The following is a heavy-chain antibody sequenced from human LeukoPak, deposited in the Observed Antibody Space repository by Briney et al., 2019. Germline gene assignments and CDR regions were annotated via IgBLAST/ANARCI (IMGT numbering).Heavy chain of an antibody. J-gene: IGHJ4*02. CDR1: GGAITNYY. V-gene: IGHV4-59*01. Sequence: PSETLSLTCGVSGGAITNYYWNWIRQAPGKGLEWLGYIYYTGSTTYNSSVKSRITISLDTSKKQISLKLRSVTAADTAVYYCARDSQYCSSTSCYEGSFDYWGQGTLVTVSS. CDR2: IYYTGST. CDR3: ARDSQYCSSTSCYEGSFDY. D-gene: IGHD2-2*01.